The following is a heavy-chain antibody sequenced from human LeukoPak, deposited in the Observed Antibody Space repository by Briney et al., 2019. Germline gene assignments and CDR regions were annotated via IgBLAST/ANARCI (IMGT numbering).Heavy chain of an antibody. V-gene: IGHV5-51*01. J-gene: IGHJ6*02. CDR1: GYSFTSYW. Sequence: GESLKISCKGSGYSFTSYWIGWVRQMPGKGLEWMGIIYPGDSGTRYSPSFQGQVTISADKSISTAYLQWSSLKASDTAMYYCARLSIAARPIMGVEQSHYGMDVWGQGTTVTVSS. CDR3: ARLSIAARPIMGVEQSHYGMDV. CDR2: IYPGDSGT. D-gene: IGHD6-6*01.